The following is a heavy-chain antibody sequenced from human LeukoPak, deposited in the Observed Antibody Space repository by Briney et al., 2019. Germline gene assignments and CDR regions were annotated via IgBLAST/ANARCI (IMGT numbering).Heavy chain of an antibody. J-gene: IGHJ1*01. CDR2: INPSGGST. Sequence: ASVKVSCKASGYTFTSYCMHWVRQAPGQGLKWMGIINPSGGSTSYAQKFQGRVTMTRDTSTSTVYMELSSLRSEDTAVYYCARKDGYPHFQHWGQAPWSPSPQ. D-gene: IGHD5-12*01. V-gene: IGHV1-46*01. CDR1: GYTFTSYC. CDR3: ARKDGYPHFQH.